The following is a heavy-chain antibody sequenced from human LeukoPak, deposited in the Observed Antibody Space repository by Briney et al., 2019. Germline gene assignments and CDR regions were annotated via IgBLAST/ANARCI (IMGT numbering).Heavy chain of an antibody. CDR3: AKVPPSITAAGNWLGP. D-gene: IGHD6-13*01. Sequence: ASVKVSCKASGYTFTGYYIHWVRQAPGQGLEWMGRINPNTGGTDYRGRVTMTRDTSITTAYMELSRLTSDDTAIYYCAKVPPSITAAGNWLGPWGQGALVTVSS. CDR1: GYTFTGYY. CDR2: INPNTGGT. V-gene: IGHV1-2*06. J-gene: IGHJ5*02.